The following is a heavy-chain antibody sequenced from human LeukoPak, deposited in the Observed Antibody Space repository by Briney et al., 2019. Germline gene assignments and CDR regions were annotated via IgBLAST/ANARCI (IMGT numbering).Heavy chain of an antibody. D-gene: IGHD6-19*01. J-gene: IGHJ6*02. V-gene: IGHV4-34*01. CDR1: GGSFSGYY. CDR3: ASRKTGYSSGWYRGYYYYGMDV. CDR2: INHSGST. Sequence: SETLSLTCAVYGGSFSGYYWSWIRQPPGKGLEWIGEINHSGSTNYNPSLKSRVTISVDTSKNQFSLKLSSVTAADTAVYYCASRKTGYSSGWYRGYYYYGMDVWGQGATVTVSS.